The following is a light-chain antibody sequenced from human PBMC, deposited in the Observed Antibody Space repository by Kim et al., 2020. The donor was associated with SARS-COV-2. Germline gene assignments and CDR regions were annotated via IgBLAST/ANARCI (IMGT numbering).Light chain of an antibody. Sequence: EIVLTQSPGTLSLSPGERATLSCRASQSLNNNYLAWYQQNPGQAPRLLIYGASTRSTGIPDRCSGSGSGADFTLTISRLEPEDFALYYCQQYGRSPSTFGQGTKLEI. CDR2: GAS. J-gene: IGKJ2*01. CDR1: QSLNNNY. V-gene: IGKV3-20*01. CDR3: QQYGRSPST.